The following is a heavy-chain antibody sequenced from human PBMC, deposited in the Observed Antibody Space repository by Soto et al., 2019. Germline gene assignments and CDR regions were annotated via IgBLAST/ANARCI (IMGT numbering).Heavy chain of an antibody. CDR1: GFTFSSHW. Sequence: EVQVVESGGGLVQPGGSLRLSCAASGFTFSSHWMTWVRQVPGKGLEWVASINQDGSDQYYVESVKGRSTFSRDNAKNTPCLHMNRMIVEDTAVYYCATSMRHTLNPWGQGTLVTVS. CDR2: INQDGSDQ. CDR3: ATSMRHTLNP. V-gene: IGHV3-7*01. J-gene: IGHJ5*02. D-gene: IGHD2-8*01.